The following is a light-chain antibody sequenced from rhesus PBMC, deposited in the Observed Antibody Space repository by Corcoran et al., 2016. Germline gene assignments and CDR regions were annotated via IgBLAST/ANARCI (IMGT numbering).Light chain of an antibody. CDR3: QHSYGTPLA. V-gene: IGKV1-74*01. CDR2: KAS. CDR1: ENVNNY. Sequence: DIQMTQSPSSLSASVGDRVTITCRASENVNNYLHWYQQSPGKAPKLLIYKASTLQSGVPSRFSGSGSGTDFTLTISSLQPEDFTTYYCQHSYGTPLAFGGGTKVELK. J-gene: IGKJ4*01.